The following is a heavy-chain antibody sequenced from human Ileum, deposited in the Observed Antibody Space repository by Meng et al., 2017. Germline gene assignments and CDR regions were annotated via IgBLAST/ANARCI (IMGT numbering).Heavy chain of an antibody. J-gene: IGHJ4*02. CDR2: IQSKADGGTT. Sequence: VELVESGGGFVKPGGSRRLSCAASGFTFSDRWMTWVRQAPGKGLEWVGHIQSKADGGTTDYAAPVKGRFTISRDDSKSTLYLQMNSLKTEDTAVYYCTTFYAGYWGQGTLVTVSS. CDR1: GFTFSDRW. V-gene: IGHV3-15*01. D-gene: IGHD3-16*01. CDR3: TTFYAGY.